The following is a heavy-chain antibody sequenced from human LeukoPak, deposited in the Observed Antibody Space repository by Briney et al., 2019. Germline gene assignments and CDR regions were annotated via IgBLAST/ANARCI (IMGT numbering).Heavy chain of an antibody. CDR1: GGSISSYY. V-gene: IGHV4-59*01. D-gene: IGHD2-2*01. Sequence: SETLSLTCTVSGGSISSYYWSWIRQPPGKGLEWIGCIYYSGSTNYNPSLKSRVTISVDTSKNQFSLKLSSVTAADTAVYYCARDLRYCSSTSCYHSDAFDIWGQGTMVTVSS. J-gene: IGHJ3*02. CDR2: IYYSGST. CDR3: ARDLRYCSSTSCYHSDAFDI.